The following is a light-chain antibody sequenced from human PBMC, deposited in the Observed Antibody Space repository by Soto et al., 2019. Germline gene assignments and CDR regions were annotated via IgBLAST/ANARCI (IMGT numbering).Light chain of an antibody. Sequence: QSVLTQPASVSGSPGQSITISCTGTSSDVGGYNYVSWYQQHPGKAPKLMIYDVSNRPSGVSNRFSGSKSGNTTSLTISGLQAEDEDESYYSSYTGSSTPLVFGGGTKVTVL. V-gene: IGLV2-14*01. J-gene: IGLJ2*01. CDR1: SSDVGGYNY. CDR3: SSYTGSSTPLV. CDR2: DVS.